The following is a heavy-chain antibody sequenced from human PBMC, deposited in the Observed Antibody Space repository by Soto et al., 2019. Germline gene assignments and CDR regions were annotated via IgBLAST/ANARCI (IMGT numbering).Heavy chain of an antibody. Sequence: GASVKVSCKVSGYTLTELSMHWVRQAPGKGLEWMGGFDPEDGETIYAQKFQGRVTMTEDTSTDTAYMELSSLRSEDTAVYYCATWGRQYYYGSGSSYNFDYWGQGTLVTVSS. D-gene: IGHD3-10*01. J-gene: IGHJ4*02. CDR1: GYTLTELS. CDR3: ATWGRQYYYGSGSSYNFDY. V-gene: IGHV1-24*01. CDR2: FDPEDGET.